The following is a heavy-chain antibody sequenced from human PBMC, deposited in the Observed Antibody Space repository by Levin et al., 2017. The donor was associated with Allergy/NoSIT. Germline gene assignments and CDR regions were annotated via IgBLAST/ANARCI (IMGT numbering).Heavy chain of an antibody. Sequence: SCAASGFTFSSYGMHWVRQAPGKGLEWAAVISYDGSNKYYADSVKGRFTISRDNSKNTLYLQMNSLRAEDTAVYYCAKDGAGSYYNALYYFDYWGQGTLVTVSS. D-gene: IGHD3-10*01. V-gene: IGHV3-30*18. J-gene: IGHJ4*02. CDR3: AKDGAGSYYNALYYFDY. CDR1: GFTFSSYG. CDR2: ISYDGSNK.